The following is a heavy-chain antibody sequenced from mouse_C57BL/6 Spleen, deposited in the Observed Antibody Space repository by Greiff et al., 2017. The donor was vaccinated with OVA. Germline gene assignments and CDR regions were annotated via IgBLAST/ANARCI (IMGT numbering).Heavy chain of an antibody. D-gene: IGHD2-5*01. CDR1: GYSITSGYD. CDR3: ARDSNGAMDY. CDR2: ISYSGST. V-gene: IGHV3-1*01. Sequence: DVKLQESGPGMVKPSQSLSLTCTVTGYSITSGYDWHWIRHFPGNKLEWMGHISYSGSTNYNPSLKSRISITHDTSKNHFFLKLNSVTTEDTATYYCARDSNGAMDYWGQGTSVTVSS. J-gene: IGHJ4*01.